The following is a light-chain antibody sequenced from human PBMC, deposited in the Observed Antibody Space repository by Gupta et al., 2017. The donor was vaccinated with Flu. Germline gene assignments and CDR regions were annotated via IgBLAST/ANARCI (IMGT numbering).Light chain of an antibody. CDR3: KQVKQIPWT. CDR2: RVS. V-gene: IGKV2-24*01. Sequence: EIELTQSPLSSPVTLGKSASISCKSSQSLVHTDGNTYLSWLHQKPGQPPRLLIYRVSNRASGVPDRVSGSGAATDFTLKISRVEPEDVGIYYCKQVKQIPWTFGQGTTVEIK. CDR1: QSLVHTDGNTY. J-gene: IGKJ1*01.